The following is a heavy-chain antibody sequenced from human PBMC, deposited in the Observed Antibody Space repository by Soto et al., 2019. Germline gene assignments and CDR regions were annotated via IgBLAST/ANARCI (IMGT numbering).Heavy chain of an antibody. Sequence: SETLSRTCTVSGGSINTGGYFWTWIRQHPGKGLEWIGYIASSGSTYYSPSLKGRLTIAADTSENQFSLSLTSVTAADTAVYYCATDYPSYYDNSGYSGYFVYWGQGTLVTVSS. V-gene: IGHV4-31*03. CDR3: ATDYPSYYDNSGYSGYFVY. J-gene: IGHJ4*02. D-gene: IGHD3-22*01. CDR2: IASSGST. CDR1: GGSINTGGYF.